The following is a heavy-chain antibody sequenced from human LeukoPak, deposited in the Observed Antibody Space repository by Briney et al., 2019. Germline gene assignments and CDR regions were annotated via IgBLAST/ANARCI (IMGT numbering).Heavy chain of an antibody. CDR1: GFTFSSYA. J-gene: IGHJ4*02. D-gene: IGHD6-19*01. V-gene: IGHV3-23*01. CDR2: ISGSGGST. Sequence: GGSLRLSCAASGFTFSSYAMSWVRQAPGKGLEWVSAISGSGGSTYYADSVKGRFTISRDNAKNSLYLQMNSLRAEDTAVYYCARDRYSSAWYEEWGQGTLVTVSS. CDR3: ARDRYSSAWYEE.